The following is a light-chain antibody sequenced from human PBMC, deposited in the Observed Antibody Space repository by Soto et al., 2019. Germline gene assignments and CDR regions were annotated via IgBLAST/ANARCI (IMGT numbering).Light chain of an antibody. CDR1: QRLLHSNGYNY. CDR3: QQYGKSPIT. V-gene: IGKV2-28*01. J-gene: IGKJ5*01. Sequence: VLMTQSPLSLPVTPGEPASISCRSSQRLLHSNGYNYLDWYLQKPGQSPQLLIYLGSNRASGVPDRFSGTGSGTDFTLTISRLEPEDFAVFYCQQYGKSPITFGQGTRLEIK. CDR2: LGS.